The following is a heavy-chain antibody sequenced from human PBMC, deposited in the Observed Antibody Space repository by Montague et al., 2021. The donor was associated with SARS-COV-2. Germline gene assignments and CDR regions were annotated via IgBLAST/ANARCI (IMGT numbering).Heavy chain of an antibody. CDR3: TGDRGIAAADNYYYGMDV. V-gene: IGHV4-59*13. CDR2: ISDSGRT. CDR1: GDSIRSYH. J-gene: IGHJ6*02. D-gene: IGHD6-13*01. Sequence: SETLSLTCTVSGDSIRSYHWTWIRQPPGKGLEWIGRISDSGRTIYNPSLKSRVTILVDTSKNQFFLNLGSMVAADTAIYYCTGDRGIAAADNYYYGMDVWGPGTTVTVSS.